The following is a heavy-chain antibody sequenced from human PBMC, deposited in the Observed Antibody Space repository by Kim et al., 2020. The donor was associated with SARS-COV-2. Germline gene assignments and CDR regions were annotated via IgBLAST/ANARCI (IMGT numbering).Heavy chain of an antibody. D-gene: IGHD3-10*01. Sequence: GGSLRLSCAASGFTFSSYGMNWVRQAPGKGLEWVAVIWYDGSNKYYADSVKGRFTISRDNSKNTLYLQMNSLRAEDTAAYYCARELLWFWEASFDYWGQG. J-gene: IGHJ4*02. V-gene: IGHV3-33*01. CDR3: ARELLWFWEASFDY. CDR1: GFTFSSYG. CDR2: IWYDGSNK.